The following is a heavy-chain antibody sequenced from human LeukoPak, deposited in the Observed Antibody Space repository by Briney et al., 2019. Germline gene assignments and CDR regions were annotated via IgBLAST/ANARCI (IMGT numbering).Heavy chain of an antibody. D-gene: IGHD6-13*01. CDR2: INHSGST. CDR3: ARDLVRGQPDY. V-gene: IGHV4-34*01. J-gene: IGHJ4*02. CDR1: GGSFSGYY. Sequence: SETLSLTCAAYGGSFSGYYWSWIRQPPGKGLEWIGEINHSGSTNYNPSLQSRVTISVDTSKNQFSLKLSSVTAADTAVYYCARDLVRGQPDYWGQGTLVTVSS.